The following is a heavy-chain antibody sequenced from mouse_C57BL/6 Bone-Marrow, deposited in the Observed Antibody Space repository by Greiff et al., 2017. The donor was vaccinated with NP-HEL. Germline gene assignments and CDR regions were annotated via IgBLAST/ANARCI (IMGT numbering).Heavy chain of an antibody. CDR3: ARRDGYYPYWYFDV. V-gene: IGHV1-81*01. J-gene: IGHJ1*03. CDR2: IYPRSGNT. Sequence: LQQSGAELARPGASVKLSCKASGYTFTSYGISWVKQRTGQGLEWIGEIYPRSGNTYYNEKFKGKATLTADKSSSTAYMELRSLTSEDSAVYFCARRDGYYPYWYFDVWGTGTTVTVSS. CDR1: GYTFTSYG. D-gene: IGHD2-3*01.